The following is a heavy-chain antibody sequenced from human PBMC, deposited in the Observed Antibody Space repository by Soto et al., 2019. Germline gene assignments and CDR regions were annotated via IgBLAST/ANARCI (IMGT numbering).Heavy chain of an antibody. Sequence: ASVTVSCTASGYTFTSYGISWVRQAPGQGLEWMGWISAYNGNTNYAQKLQGRVTMTTDTSTSTAYMELRSLRSDDTAVYYCARSGYSYGYPNWFDPWGQGTLVTVSS. CDR1: GYTFTSYG. V-gene: IGHV1-18*01. D-gene: IGHD5-18*01. CDR3: ARSGYSYGYPNWFDP. CDR2: ISAYNGNT. J-gene: IGHJ5*02.